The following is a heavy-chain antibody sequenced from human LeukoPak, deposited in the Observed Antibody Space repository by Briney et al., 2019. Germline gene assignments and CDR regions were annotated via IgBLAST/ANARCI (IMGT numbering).Heavy chain of an antibody. D-gene: IGHD3-10*01. CDR2: IWHDGSQK. CDR3: ARGWYYGPYYFDY. J-gene: IGHJ4*02. Sequence: GGSLRLSCAPSGFTFSNFGIHWVRQAPGKGLEWVALIWHDGSQKYYADSVKGRFTISRDNSKNTLYLQMNSLRAEDTAVYYCARGWYYGPYYFDYWGQGTLVTVSS. V-gene: IGHV3-33*01. CDR1: GFTFSNFG.